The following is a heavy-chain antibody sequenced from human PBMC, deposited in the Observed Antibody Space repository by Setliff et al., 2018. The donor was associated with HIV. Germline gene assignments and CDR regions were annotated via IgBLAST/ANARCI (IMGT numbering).Heavy chain of an antibody. CDR3: ARGRASGSANSG. D-gene: IGHD7-27*01. CDR1: GYSFTSYA. V-gene: IGHV1-18*01. CDR2: ISPNSGYT. J-gene: IGHJ4*02. Sequence: GASVKVSCKASGYSFTSYAISWVRQAPGQGLEWMAWISPNSGYTLFAQKFRGRVTMTADTSTSIAYMELNSLRSEDTAVYYCARGRASGSANSGWGQGTLVTVSS.